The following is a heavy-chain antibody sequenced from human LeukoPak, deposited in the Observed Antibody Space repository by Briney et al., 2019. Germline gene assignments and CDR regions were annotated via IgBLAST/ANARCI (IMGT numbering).Heavy chain of an antibody. J-gene: IGHJ1*01. CDR3: ASTKKYYDFWSGYFNAEYFQH. V-gene: IGHV4-34*01. Sequence: PSETLSLTCAVYGGSFSGYYWSWIRQPPGKGLEWIGEINHSGSTNYNPSLKSRVTISVDTSKNQFSLKLSSVTAADTAVYYCASTKKYYDFWSGYFNAEYFQHWGQGTLVTVSS. CDR2: INHSGST. CDR1: GGSFSGYY. D-gene: IGHD3-3*01.